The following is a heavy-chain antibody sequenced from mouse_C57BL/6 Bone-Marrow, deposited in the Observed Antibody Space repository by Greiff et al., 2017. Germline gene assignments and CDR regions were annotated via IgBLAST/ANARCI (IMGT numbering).Heavy chain of an antibody. Sequence: QVQLQQPGAELVRPGSSVKLSCKASGYTFTSYWMHWVKQRPIQGLEWIGNIDPSDSETHYNQKLKDKATLTVDKSSSTAYMQLSSLTSEDSAVYYGARDRYYYGSSLWYFDVWGTGTTVTVSS. CDR2: IDPSDSET. CDR1: GYTFTSYW. V-gene: IGHV1-52*01. J-gene: IGHJ1*03. CDR3: ARDRYYYGSSLWYFDV. D-gene: IGHD1-1*01.